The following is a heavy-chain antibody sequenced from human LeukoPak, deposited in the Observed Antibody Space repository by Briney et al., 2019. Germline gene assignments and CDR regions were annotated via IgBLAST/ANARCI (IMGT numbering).Heavy chain of an antibody. V-gene: IGHV3-13*01. J-gene: IGHJ4*02. CDR2: IGIAGDT. CDR3: ARAVAGTFFDY. Sequence: PGGSQRLSCAASGFTFSNYDMHWVRQATGKGLEWVSVIGIAGDTYYPGSVKDRFTISREDAKNSLYLQMNSLRAGDTAVYYCARAVAGTFFDYWGPGTLVTVSS. D-gene: IGHD6-19*01. CDR1: GFTFSNYD.